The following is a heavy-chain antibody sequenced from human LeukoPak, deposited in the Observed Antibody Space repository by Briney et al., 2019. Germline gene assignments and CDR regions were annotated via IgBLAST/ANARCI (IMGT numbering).Heavy chain of an antibody. J-gene: IGHJ4*02. CDR1: GGTFSSYA. V-gene: IGHV1-69*01. CDR2: IIPIFGTA. D-gene: IGHD3-3*01. Sequence: ASVKVSCKASGGTFSSYAISWVRQAPGQGLEWMGGIIPIFGTANYAQKFQGRVTITADESTSTAYMELSSLRSEDTAVYYSARGLLRQHTDYWGQGTLVTVSS. CDR3: ARGLLRQHTDY.